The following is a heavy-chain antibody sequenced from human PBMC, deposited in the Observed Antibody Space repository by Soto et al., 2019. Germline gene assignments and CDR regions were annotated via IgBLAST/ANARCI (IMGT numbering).Heavy chain of an antibody. D-gene: IGHD5-12*01. Sequence: QLQLQESGPGLVKPSETLSLTCTVSGGSISSSSYYWGWIRQPPGKGLEWIGSIYYSGSTYYNPSLKSRVTISVDTSKNQFSLKLSSVTAADTAVYYCARRRYSGYEVYYYYYGMDVWGQGTTVTVSS. CDR2: IYYSGST. J-gene: IGHJ6*02. CDR3: ARRRYSGYEVYYYYYGMDV. CDR1: GGSISSSSYY. V-gene: IGHV4-39*01.